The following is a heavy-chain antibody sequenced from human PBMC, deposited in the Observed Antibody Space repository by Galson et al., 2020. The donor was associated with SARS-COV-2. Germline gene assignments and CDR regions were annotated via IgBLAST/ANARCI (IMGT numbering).Heavy chain of an antibody. CDR3: ARDSAARDYCTGASCFYFDY. V-gene: IGHV4-39*07. Sequence: SETLSLTCTVSDDSISNSRYYYWGWLRQPPGKGLEWIGSISNSGTTYYNPSLKSRVTLSVDTPKNQFSLRLSSVTAADTAIYYCARDSAARDYCTGASCFYFDYWGLGTLVTVSS. CDR1: DDSISNSRYYY. J-gene: IGHJ4*02. D-gene: IGHD2-8*02. CDR2: ISNSGTT.